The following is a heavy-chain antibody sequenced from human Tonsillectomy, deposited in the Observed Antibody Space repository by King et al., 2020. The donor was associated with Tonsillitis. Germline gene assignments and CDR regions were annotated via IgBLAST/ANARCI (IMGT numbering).Heavy chain of an antibody. Sequence: VQLQESGPGLVKPSETLSLTCVVSGYSISSGYYWGWIRQPPGKGLEWIGSIYHSGSTYYNPSLKSRVTISVDTSKNQFSLNLSSVTAADTAIYYCARDDASYTSSWYPFAYWGQGTLVTVSS. CDR3: ARDDASYTSSWYPFAY. D-gene: IGHD6-13*01. V-gene: IGHV4-38-2*02. J-gene: IGHJ4*02. CDR1: GYSISSGYY. CDR2: IYHSGST.